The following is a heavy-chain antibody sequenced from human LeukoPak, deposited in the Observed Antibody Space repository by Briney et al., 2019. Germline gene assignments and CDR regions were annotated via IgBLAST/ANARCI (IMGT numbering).Heavy chain of an antibody. CDR2: ISGSGGST. J-gene: IGHJ4*02. V-gene: IGHV3-23*01. Sequence: GGSLRLSCAASGFTFSSYGMSWVRQAPGKGLEWVSAISGSGGSTYYADSVKGRFTISRDNSKNTLYLQMNSLRAEDTAVYYCARETDYYDSSGYYYFDYWGQGTLVTVSS. D-gene: IGHD3-22*01. CDR3: ARETDYYDSSGYYYFDY. CDR1: GFTFSSYG.